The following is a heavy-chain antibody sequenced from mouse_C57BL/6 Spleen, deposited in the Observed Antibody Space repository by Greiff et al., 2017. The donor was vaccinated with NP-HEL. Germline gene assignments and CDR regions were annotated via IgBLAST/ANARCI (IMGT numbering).Heavy chain of an antibody. CDR2: ISGGGGNT. Sequence: EVMLVESGGGLVKPGGSLKLSCAASGFTFSSYTMSWVRQTPEKRLEWVATISGGGGNTYYPDSVKGRFTISRDNAKNTLYLQMSSLRSEDTALYYCARQDGYYDYYAMDYWGRGTSVTVSS. CDR3: ARQDGYYDYYAMDY. V-gene: IGHV5-9*01. D-gene: IGHD2-3*01. CDR1: GFTFSSYT. J-gene: IGHJ4*01.